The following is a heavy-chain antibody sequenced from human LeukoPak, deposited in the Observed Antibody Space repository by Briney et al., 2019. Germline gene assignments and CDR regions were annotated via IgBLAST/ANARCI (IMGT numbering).Heavy chain of an antibody. V-gene: IGHV3-21*01. J-gene: IGHJ3*02. CDR2: ISSSSSYI. Sequence: PGGSLRLSCAASGFTFSSYSMNWVRQAPGKGLEWVSSISSSSSYIYYADSVKGRFTISRDNAKNSLYLQMNSLRAEDTAVYYCARDYGGNTAAFDIWGQGTMVTVSS. CDR3: ARDYGGNTAAFDI. D-gene: IGHD4-23*01. CDR1: GFTFSSYS.